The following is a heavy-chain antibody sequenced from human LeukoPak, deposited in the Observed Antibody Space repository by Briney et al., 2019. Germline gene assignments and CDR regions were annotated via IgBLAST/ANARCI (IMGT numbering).Heavy chain of an antibody. CDR3: GTGIWFGDGYYGMDV. Sequence: GGSLRLSCAASGFIFSSYAMSWVRQAPGKGLEWVSAISGSGGSTYYADSVKGRFTISRDNSKNTLYVQMNNLRAEDTAVYYCGTGIWFGDGYYGMDVWGKGTTVTVSS. CDR1: GFIFSSYA. J-gene: IGHJ6*04. CDR2: ISGSGGST. V-gene: IGHV3-23*01. D-gene: IGHD3-10*01.